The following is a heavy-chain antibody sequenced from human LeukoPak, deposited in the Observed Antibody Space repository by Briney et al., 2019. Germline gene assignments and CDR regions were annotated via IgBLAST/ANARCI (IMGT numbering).Heavy chain of an antibody. D-gene: IGHD1-1*01. CDR1: GFSFSSFG. Sequence: PGGSLRRSCAASGFSFSSFGMSWVREAPGKGLEWVSGISASGGSTYSSDSVRGRFTVSRDNSKNTLDLQMNSLGAEDTAIYFCAKGPYELDAFDIWGQGTMVTVSS. CDR3: AKGPYELDAFDI. V-gene: IGHV3-23*01. CDR2: ISASGGST. J-gene: IGHJ3*02.